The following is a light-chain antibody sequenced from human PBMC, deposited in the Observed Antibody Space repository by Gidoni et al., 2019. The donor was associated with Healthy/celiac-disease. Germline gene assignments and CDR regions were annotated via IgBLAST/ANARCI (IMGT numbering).Light chain of an antibody. CDR1: QGISSA. CDR2: DAS. Sequence: AIQLTQSPSSLSASVGDRVTITCRASQGISSALVWYQQKPGKSSKLLIYDASSLESGVPSRFRGSGSVTAFTLTISSLQPEDFATYYCQQFNSYPYTFGPGTKVDI. CDR3: QQFNSYPYT. J-gene: IGKJ3*01. V-gene: IGKV1-13*02.